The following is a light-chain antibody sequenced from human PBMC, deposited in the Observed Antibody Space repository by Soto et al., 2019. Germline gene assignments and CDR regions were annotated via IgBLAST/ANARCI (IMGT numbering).Light chain of an antibody. J-gene: IGKJ1*01. CDR3: QQTYSNPSWT. V-gene: IGKV1-39*01. Sequence: DIQMTQSPSSLSASVGDRVTITCRTSQSISIYLNWYQQKPGKAPKLLISGASSLQSGAPSRFSGSGSRTDFTLTISSLQPEDFATYYCQQTYSNPSWTFGQGTKVEIK. CDR2: GAS. CDR1: QSISIY.